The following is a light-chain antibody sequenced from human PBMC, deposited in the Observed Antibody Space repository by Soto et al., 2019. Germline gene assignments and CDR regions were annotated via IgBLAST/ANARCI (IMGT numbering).Light chain of an antibody. CDR1: QTVRNNY. CDR3: QQFSSYPLT. J-gene: IGKJ4*01. CDR2: DAS. Sequence: IVLTQSPGTLSLSQGERATLSCGPSQTVRNNYLAWYQQKPGQAPKLLIYDASSRATGIPDRFSGGGSGTDFILTISRLEPEDFAVYYCQQFSSYPLTFGGGTKVDVK. V-gene: IGKV3-20*01.